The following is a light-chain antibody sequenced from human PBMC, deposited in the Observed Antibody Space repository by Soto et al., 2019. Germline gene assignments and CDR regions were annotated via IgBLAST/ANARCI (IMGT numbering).Light chain of an antibody. V-gene: IGKV4-1*01. J-gene: IGKJ4*01. CDR3: HQYYSAPLT. CDR2: WAS. CDR1: QSVLTTDSNNKNY. Sequence: DIVMTQSPDSLAVSLGERATITCRSSQSVLTTDSNNKNYLAWYQHKSGQPPRLLIYWASTRESGVPDRFSGSGSGTEFTLTISSLQAEDEAVYIFHQYYSAPLTFGAGTKVEIK.